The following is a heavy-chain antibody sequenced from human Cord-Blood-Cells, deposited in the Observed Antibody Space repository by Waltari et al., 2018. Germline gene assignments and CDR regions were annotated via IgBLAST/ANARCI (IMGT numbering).Heavy chain of an antibody. J-gene: IGHJ6*02. CDR1: GYTFTGYY. D-gene: IGHD4-17*01. V-gene: IGHV1-2*02. Sequence: QVQLVQSGAEVKKPGASVKVSCKASGYTFTGYYMHWVRQPPGQGLEWMGWINPNSGGTNYAQKFQGRVTMTRDTSISTAYMELSRLRSDDTAVYYCARDFQYYGGNYYYGMDVWGQGTTVTVSS. CDR3: ARDFQYYGGNYYYGMDV. CDR2: INPNSGGT.